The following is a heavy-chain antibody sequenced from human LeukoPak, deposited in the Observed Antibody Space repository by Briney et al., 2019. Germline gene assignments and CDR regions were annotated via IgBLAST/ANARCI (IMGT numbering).Heavy chain of an antibody. CDR3: ARSRDGYKRFDS. CDR2: ISGSGDTT. CDR1: GFTFSSSA. V-gene: IGHV3-23*01. J-gene: IGHJ4*02. D-gene: IGHD5-24*01. Sequence: PGGSLRHSCAASGFTFSSSAMSWVRQVPGKGLEWVSVISGSGDTTYYADSVKGRFTISRDNSKNTLYLQMNSLRAEDTAVYFCARSRDGYKRFDSWGQGTLVTVSS.